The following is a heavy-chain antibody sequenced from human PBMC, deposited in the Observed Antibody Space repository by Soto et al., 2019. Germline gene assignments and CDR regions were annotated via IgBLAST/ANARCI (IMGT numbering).Heavy chain of an antibody. V-gene: IGHV4-39*01. CDR2: IYYSGST. J-gene: IGHJ4*02. Sequence: SETLSLTCTVSGGSISSSSYYWGWIRQPPGKGPEWIGSIYYSGSTYYNPSLKSRVTISVDTSKNQFSLKLSSVTAADTAVYYCARGIAVDQPAIDYWGQGTLVTVSS. D-gene: IGHD6-19*01. CDR3: ARGIAVDQPAIDY. CDR1: GGSISSSSYY.